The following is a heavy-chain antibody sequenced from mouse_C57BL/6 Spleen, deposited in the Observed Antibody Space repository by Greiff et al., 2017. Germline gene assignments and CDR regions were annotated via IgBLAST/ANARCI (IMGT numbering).Heavy chain of an antibody. V-gene: IGHV1-64*01. D-gene: IGHD1-1*01. J-gene: IGHJ2*01. CDR3: SPYYHGRNSYSFDY. CDR1: GYTFTSYW. CDR2: IHPNSGST. Sequence: VQLQQPGAELVKPGASVKLSCKASGYTFTSYWMHWVKQRPGQGLEWIGMIHPNSGSTNNNEQFKSKATLTVDKSSSTAYMQLSSLTSEDSAVYSVSPYYHGRNSYSFDYWGQGTTLTVSS.